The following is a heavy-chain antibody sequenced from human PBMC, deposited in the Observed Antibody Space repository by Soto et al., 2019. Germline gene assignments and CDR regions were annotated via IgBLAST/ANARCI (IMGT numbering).Heavy chain of an antibody. J-gene: IGHJ6*02. D-gene: IGHD6-13*01. CDR1: GYSFTSYW. CDR3: AGTLAGAGTFHYGMDV. V-gene: IGHV5-51*01. Sequence: GESLKISCKGSGYSFTSYWIGWVRQMPGKGLEWMGIIYPGDSDTRYSPSFQGQVTISADKSISTAYLQWSSLKASDTAMYYCAGTLAGAGTFHYGMDVWGQGTTVTVSS. CDR2: IYPGDSDT.